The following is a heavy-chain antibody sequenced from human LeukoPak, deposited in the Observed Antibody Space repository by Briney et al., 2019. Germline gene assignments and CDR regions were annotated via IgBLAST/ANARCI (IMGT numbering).Heavy chain of an antibody. J-gene: IGHJ3*02. D-gene: IGHD3-3*02. Sequence: SETLSLTCIVSGGSMNNYYWTWLRQPPGKGLEWIAYIHYTGITNYNPFLRSRVTISLDASKSQFSLKLNSVTAADTAFYYWARILEGSGAAFDIWGQGTMVTVSS. CDR2: IHYTGIT. CDR1: GGSMNNYY. CDR3: ARILEGSGAAFDI. V-gene: IGHV4-59*01.